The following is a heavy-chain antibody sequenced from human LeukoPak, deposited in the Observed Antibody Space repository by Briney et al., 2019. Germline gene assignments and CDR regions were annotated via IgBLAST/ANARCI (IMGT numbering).Heavy chain of an antibody. J-gene: IGHJ4*02. CDR1: KFTFSSYA. CDR2: ISTGGGST. D-gene: IGHD2-15*01. V-gene: IGHV3-23*01. CDR3: ARQVGYCSDGNCYFDY. Sequence: PGGSLRLSCAASKFTFSSYAMSWVRQAPGKGLEWVSAISTGGGSTYYADSVKGRFSISRDNSKNTLNLQMNSLRAEDTAVYHCARQVGYCSDGNCYFDYWGQGTLVTVSS.